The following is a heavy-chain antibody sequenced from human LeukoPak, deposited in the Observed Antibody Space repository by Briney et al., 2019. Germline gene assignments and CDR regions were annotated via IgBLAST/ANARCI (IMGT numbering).Heavy chain of an antibody. J-gene: IGHJ4*02. CDR2: ISGTSGST. CDR1: GFTFSSYA. CDR3: AKGMRWLLLDPFDY. V-gene: IGHV3-23*01. D-gene: IGHD5-24*01. Sequence: GGSLRLSYAASGFTFSSYAMSWVRQAPGKGLEWVSGISGTSGSTYYADSVKGRFTISRDNSKNTLYMQMNSLRAEDTAVYYCAKGMRWLLLDPFDYWGQGTLVSVSS.